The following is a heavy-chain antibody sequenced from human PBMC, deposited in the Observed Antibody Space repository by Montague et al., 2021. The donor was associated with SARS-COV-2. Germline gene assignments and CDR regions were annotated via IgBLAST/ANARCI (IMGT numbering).Heavy chain of an antibody. J-gene: IGHJ4*02. V-gene: IGHV4-39*01. Sequence: SETLSLTCTVSVGSISSGSYYWGWIRQPPGKGLEWIGRIYSSGSTYYNPSLKSRVTISVDTSKNQFSLKLSSVTAADTAVFYCARKTSRGLTIFGVVTASYCFDYWGQGTLVTVSS. CDR2: IYSSGST. CDR3: ARKTSRGLTIFGVVTASYCFDY. CDR1: VGSISSGSYY. D-gene: IGHD3-3*01.